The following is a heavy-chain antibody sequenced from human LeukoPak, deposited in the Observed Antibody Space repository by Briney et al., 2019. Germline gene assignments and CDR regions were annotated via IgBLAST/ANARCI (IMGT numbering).Heavy chain of an antibody. CDR1: GFILSSNW. D-gene: IGHD1/OR15-1a*01. V-gene: IGHV3-7*01. CDR2: IKQDGSDK. J-gene: IGHJ3*02. CDR3: AREQLEQPGGDAFDI. Sequence: GGSLRLSCAASGFILSSNWMSWVRQAPGKGLEWVANIKQDGSDKYYVHSVKGRFTISRDNAKNSLYLQMNSLRVEDSAVYYCAREQLEQPGGDAFDIWGQGTMVTVSS.